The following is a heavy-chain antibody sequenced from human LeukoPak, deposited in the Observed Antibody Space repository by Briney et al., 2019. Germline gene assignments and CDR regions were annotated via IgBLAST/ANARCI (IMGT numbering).Heavy chain of an antibody. CDR2: IYTSGST. Sequence: SETLSLTCAVYGGSFSSYYWTWIRQPAGKGLEWIGRIYTSGSTNYNPSLKSRVTMSVDTSKKQFSLRLSSVTAANTAVYYCARALTPLRDSSGYLYLGYWGQGTLVTVSS. CDR1: GGSFSSYY. V-gene: IGHV4-59*10. J-gene: IGHJ4*02. CDR3: ARALTPLRDSSGYLYLGY. D-gene: IGHD3-22*01.